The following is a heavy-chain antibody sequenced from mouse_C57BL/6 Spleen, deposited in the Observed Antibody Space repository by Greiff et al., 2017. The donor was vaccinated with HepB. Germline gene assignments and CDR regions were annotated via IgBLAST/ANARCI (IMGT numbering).Heavy chain of an antibody. V-gene: IGHV3-1*01. CDR2: ISYSGST. D-gene: IGHD2-5*01. J-gene: IGHJ4*01. CDR1: GYSITSGYD. CDR3: ARGGSDYSNYEGAMDY. Sequence: EVKLQESGPGMVKPSQSLSLTCTVTGYSITSGYDWHWIRHFPGNKLEWMGYISYSGSTNYNPSLKSRISITHDTSKNHFFLKLNSVTNEDTATYYCARGGSDYSNYEGAMDYWGQGTSVTVSS.